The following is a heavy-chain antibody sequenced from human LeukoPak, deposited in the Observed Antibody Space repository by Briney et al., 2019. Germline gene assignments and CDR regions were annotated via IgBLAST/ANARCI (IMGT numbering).Heavy chain of an antibody. CDR2: IYPGDSDT. CDR1: GYSFTSYR. CDR3: ARGSRGLYGSGSYRNFDY. J-gene: IGHJ4*02. V-gene: IGHV5-51*01. Sequence: GESLKISCKGSGYSFTSYRIGWVRQMPGKGLEWMGIIYPGDSDTRYSPSFQGQVTISADKSISTAYLQWSSLKASDTAMYYCARGSRGLYGSGSYRNFDYWGQGTLVTVSS. D-gene: IGHD3-10*01.